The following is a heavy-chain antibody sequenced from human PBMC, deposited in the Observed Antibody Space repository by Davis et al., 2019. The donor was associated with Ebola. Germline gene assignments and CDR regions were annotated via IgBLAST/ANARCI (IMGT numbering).Heavy chain of an antibody. J-gene: IGHJ5*02. V-gene: IGHV1-69*13. D-gene: IGHD6-19*01. Sequence: AASVKVSCKASGGTFSSFAVSWVRQAPGRGLEWVGGIIPIFRSPNYAQKFLDRVTITADESTRTAYMEIKNLRPEDTAVYFCARGQTGFYFDSSDSPHWFDPWGQGTLVTVSS. CDR3: ARGQTGFYFDSSDSPHWFDP. CDR2: IIPIFRSP. CDR1: GGTFSSFA.